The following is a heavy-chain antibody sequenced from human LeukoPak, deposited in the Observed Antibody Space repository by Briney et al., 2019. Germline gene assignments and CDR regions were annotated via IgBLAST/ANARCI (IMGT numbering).Heavy chain of an antibody. D-gene: IGHD1-26*01. J-gene: IGHJ4*02. CDR1: GGSISSYY. Sequence: SETLSLTCTVSGGSISSYYWSWIRQPPGKGLEWIGYIYYSGSTNYNPSLKSRVTISVDTSKNQFSLKLSSVTAADTAVYYCARSTGGGSLTQFDYWGQGTLVTVSS. V-gene: IGHV4-59*12. CDR3: ARSTGGGSLTQFDY. CDR2: IYYSGST.